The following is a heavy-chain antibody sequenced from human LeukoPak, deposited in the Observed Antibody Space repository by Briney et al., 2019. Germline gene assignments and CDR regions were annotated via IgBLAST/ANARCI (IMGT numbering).Heavy chain of an antibody. V-gene: IGHV3-23*01. CDR2: ISGSGGST. CDR3: AKDREWLAWYYFDY. D-gene: IGHD6-19*01. Sequence: GGSLRLSCAASGFTFSSYAMSWVRQATWKRLEWVSAISGSGGSTYYADSVKGRFTISRDNSKNTLYLQMNSLRAEDTAVYYCAKDREWLAWYYFDYWGQGTLVTVSS. J-gene: IGHJ4*02. CDR1: GFTFSSYA.